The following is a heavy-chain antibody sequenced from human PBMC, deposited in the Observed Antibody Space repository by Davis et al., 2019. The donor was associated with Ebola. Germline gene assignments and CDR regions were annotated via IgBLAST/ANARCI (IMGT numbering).Heavy chain of an antibody. Sequence: PSETLSLTCAVYGGSFSGYYWSWIRQPPGKGLEWIGEINHSGSTNYSPSLKSRVTISVDTSKNQFSLKLSSVTAADTAVYYCARAHVLRFLEWLWRFDPWGQGTLVTVSS. J-gene: IGHJ5*02. V-gene: IGHV4-34*01. CDR3: ARAHVLRFLEWLWRFDP. CDR2: INHSGST. D-gene: IGHD3-3*01. CDR1: GGSFSGYY.